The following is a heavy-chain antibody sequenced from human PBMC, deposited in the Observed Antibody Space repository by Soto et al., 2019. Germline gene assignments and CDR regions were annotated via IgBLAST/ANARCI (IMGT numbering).Heavy chain of an antibody. Sequence: EVQLVQSGAEVKKPGESLKISCQTSGYSFSTYWIAWVRQMPGKGLEWMGIIYPGDSDTTYSPSFEGQVTISADKSISAAYLQWRSLKASDTATYYCARQLTKGGSRLCSTGVCPSVGGMDVWGQGTTVIVS. CDR1: GYSFSTYW. D-gene: IGHD2-8*01. V-gene: IGHV5-51*01. CDR2: IYPGDSDT. J-gene: IGHJ6*02. CDR3: ARQLTKGGSRLCSTGVCPSVGGMDV.